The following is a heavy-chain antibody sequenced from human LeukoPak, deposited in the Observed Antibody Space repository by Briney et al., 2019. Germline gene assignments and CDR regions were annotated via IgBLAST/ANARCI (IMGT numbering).Heavy chain of an antibody. CDR3: ARGCSAGTPHNWFDP. CDR1: GGSISGYY. CDR2: IYYSGSA. Sequence: SQTLSLTCTVSGGSISGYYWSWIRQPPGKGLEWIGYIYYSGSANYNPSLKSRVTISVDTSKNQFSLKLSSVTAADTAVYYCARGCSAGTPHNWFDPWGQGTLVTVSS. J-gene: IGHJ5*02. V-gene: IGHV4-59*01. D-gene: IGHD6-13*01.